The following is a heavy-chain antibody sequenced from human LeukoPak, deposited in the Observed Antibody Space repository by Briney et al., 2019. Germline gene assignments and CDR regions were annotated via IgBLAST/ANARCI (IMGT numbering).Heavy chain of an antibody. CDR2: INHSGST. J-gene: IGHJ5*02. Sequence: SETLSLTCTVSGGSISTSNYYWGWIRQPPGKGLEWIGEINHSGSTNYNPSLKSRVTISVDTSKNQFSLKLSSVTAADTAVYYCARPRYLYSSSWFDPWGQGTLVTVSS. CDR1: GGSISTSNYY. V-gene: IGHV4-39*07. D-gene: IGHD6-13*01. CDR3: ARPRYLYSSSWFDP.